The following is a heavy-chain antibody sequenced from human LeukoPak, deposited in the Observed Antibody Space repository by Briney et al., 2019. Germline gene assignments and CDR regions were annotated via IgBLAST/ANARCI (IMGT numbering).Heavy chain of an antibody. Sequence: GGSLRLSCAASGVTFSSSSMHWIRKAPGKGLVRVSLISTDGSSTSYADSVKGRFTISIDNAKTTVYLQMNTMRVEDTALYYCTRGLAYWGQGTLVTVSS. CDR1: GVTFSSSS. V-gene: IGHV3-74*01. D-gene: IGHD3-16*01. CDR2: ISTDGSST. J-gene: IGHJ4*02. CDR3: TRGLAY.